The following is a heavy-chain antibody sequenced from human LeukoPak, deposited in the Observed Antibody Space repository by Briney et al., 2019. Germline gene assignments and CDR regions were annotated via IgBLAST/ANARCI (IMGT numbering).Heavy chain of an antibody. CDR1: GGSISSSSYY. D-gene: IGHD3-10*01. V-gene: IGHV4-39*01. J-gene: IGHJ6*03. CDR2: IYYSGST. CDR3: ARSPVRGSLYYMDV. Sequence: SETLSLTSTVSGGSISSSSYYWGWIRQPPGKGLEWIGSIYYSGSTYYNPSLKSRVTISVDTSKNQFSLKLSSVTAADTAVYYCARSPVRGSLYYMDVWGKGTTVTVSS.